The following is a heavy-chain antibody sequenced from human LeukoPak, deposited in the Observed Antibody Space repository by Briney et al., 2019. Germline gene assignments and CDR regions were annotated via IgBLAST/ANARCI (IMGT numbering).Heavy chain of an antibody. CDR3: ARSATHYGMDV. CDR2: ISSSGSTI. J-gene: IGHJ6*02. D-gene: IGHD5-12*01. CDR1: GFTFSSYE. V-gene: IGHV3-48*03. Sequence: GGSLRLSCAASGFTFSSYEMNWVRQAPGKGLEWVSYISSSGSTIYYADSVKGRFTISRDNAKNSLYLQMNSLRAEDTAVYYCARSATHYGMDVWGQGTTVTVSS.